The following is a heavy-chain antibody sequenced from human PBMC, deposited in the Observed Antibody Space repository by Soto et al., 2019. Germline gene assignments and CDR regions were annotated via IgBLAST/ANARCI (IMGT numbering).Heavy chain of an antibody. CDR1: GFTFSSYG. CDR2: IWYDGSNK. J-gene: IGHJ4*02. V-gene: IGHV3-33*01. Sequence: GGSLRLSCAASGFTFSSYGMHWVRQAPGKGLEWVAVIWYDGSNKYYADSVKGRFTISRDNSKNTLYLQMNSLRAEDTAVYYCARVKVDIVATIETYPDYWGQGTLVTVSS. D-gene: IGHD5-12*01. CDR3: ARVKVDIVATIETYPDY.